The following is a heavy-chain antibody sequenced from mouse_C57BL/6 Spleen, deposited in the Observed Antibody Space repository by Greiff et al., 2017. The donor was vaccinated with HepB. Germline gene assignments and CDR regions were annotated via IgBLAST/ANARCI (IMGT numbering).Heavy chain of an antibody. CDR3: ARRLYYGSSYAMDY. CDR1: GYAFSSSW. CDR2: IYPGDGDT. D-gene: IGHD1-1*01. Sequence: QVQLQQSGPELVKPGASVKISCKASGYAFSSSWMNWVKQRPGKGLEWIGRIYPGDGDTNYNGKFKGKATLTADKSSRTAYMQLSSLTSEDSAVYFCARRLYYGSSYAMDYWGQGTSVTVSS. J-gene: IGHJ4*01. V-gene: IGHV1-82*01.